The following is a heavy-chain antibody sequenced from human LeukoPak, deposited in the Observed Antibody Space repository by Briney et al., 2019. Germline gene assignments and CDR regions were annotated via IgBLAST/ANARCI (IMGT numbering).Heavy chain of an antibody. V-gene: IGHV1-2*06. J-gene: IGHJ4*02. D-gene: IGHD3-3*01. CDR3: ARDGALDRYDFWSGSDSRYFDY. Sequence: GASVKVSCKASGYTFTGYYMHWVRQAPGQGLEWMGRINPNSGGTNYAQKFQGRVTMTRDTSISTAYMELSWLRSDDTAVYYCARDGALDRYDFWSGSDSRYFDYWGQGTLVSVSS. CDR2: INPNSGGT. CDR1: GYTFTGYY.